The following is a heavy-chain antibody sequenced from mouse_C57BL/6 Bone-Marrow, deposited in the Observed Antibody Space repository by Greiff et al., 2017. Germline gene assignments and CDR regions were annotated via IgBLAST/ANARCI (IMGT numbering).Heavy chain of an antibody. J-gene: IGHJ3*01. V-gene: IGHV14-4*01. CDR1: GFNIKDDY. CDR2: IDPENGDT. CDR3: TTSYEGYSSWFAY. D-gene: IGHD2-3*01. Sequence: EVQLQQSGAELVRPGASVKLSCTASGFNIKDDYMHWVKQRPEQGLEWIGWIDPENGDTEYASKFQGKATITADTSSNTAYLQLSSLTSEDTAVYYCTTSYEGYSSWFAYWGQGTLVTVSA.